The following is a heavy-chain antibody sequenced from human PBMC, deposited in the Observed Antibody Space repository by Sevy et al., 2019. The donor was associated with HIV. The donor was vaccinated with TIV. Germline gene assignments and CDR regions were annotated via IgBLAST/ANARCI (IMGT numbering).Heavy chain of an antibody. Sequence: GGSLRLSCAASGFGFNNYAMTWVRQAPGKGLEWVSGISGSGGSTYYADSVKGRFTISRENSKNTLYLQMNSLRAEDTAVYYCAKEDSYGRFDYWGQGTLVTVSS. CDR1: GFGFNNYA. V-gene: IGHV3-23*01. CDR3: AKEDSYGRFDY. J-gene: IGHJ4*02. D-gene: IGHD5-18*01. CDR2: ISGSGGST.